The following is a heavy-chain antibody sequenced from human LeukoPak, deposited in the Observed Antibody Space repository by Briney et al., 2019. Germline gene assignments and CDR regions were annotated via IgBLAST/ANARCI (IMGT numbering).Heavy chain of an antibody. Sequence: GGPLRLPCGPSGFTVRRNYMIWVARAPGKALEGVSVIYSGGSTYYADSVKGRFTISRHNSKNTLYLQMSSLRAEDTAVYYCARVAYYYDSSGKDYWGQGTLVTVSS. D-gene: IGHD3-22*01. CDR1: GFTVRRNY. V-gene: IGHV3-53*04. CDR2: IYSGGST. J-gene: IGHJ4*02. CDR3: ARVAYYYDSSGKDY.